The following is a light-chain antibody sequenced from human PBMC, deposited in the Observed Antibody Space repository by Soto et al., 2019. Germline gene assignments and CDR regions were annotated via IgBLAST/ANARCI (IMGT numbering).Light chain of an antibody. V-gene: IGKV3-15*01. CDR2: GAS. Sequence: EIVMTQSPAILSVSPGERATLSCRASQSVSSNLAWYQQKPGQAPRLLIYGASTRATGIPARFSGSGSGTEFTLTISSLQSEDFVVYYCQQYNSWPPYTFGQGTKLEIK. J-gene: IGKJ2*01. CDR1: QSVSSN. CDR3: QQYNSWPPYT.